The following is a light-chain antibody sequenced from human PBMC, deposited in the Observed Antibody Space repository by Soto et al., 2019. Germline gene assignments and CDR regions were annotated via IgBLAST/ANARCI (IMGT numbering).Light chain of an antibody. J-gene: IGKJ4*01. CDR2: AAS. Sequence: EIVMTQSPATLSVSPGERVTLSCRASQSVSSSLAWYQQKPGQAPRLLIYAASSRATGVPARFSGSESGTEFTLTISSLQSEDFAVYYCRQYNNWVTFGGGTQVEIK. V-gene: IGKV3-15*01. CDR3: RQYNNWVT. CDR1: QSVSSS.